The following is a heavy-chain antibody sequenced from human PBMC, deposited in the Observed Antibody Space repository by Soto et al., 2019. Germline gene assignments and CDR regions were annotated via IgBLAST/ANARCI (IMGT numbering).Heavy chain of an antibody. CDR1: VGSFTGYV. CDR3: AGGYGYFRP. Sequence: SETLSLTCDVSVGSFTGYVCNWIRQSPGKGREWIGEISYSGGTSYNPSLKPRVTASVETARTQLSTNLTSVADAATAFYFAAGGYGYFRPWGQGALVTVSS. J-gene: IGHJ5*02. CDR2: ISYSGGT. V-gene: IGHV4-34*01. D-gene: IGHD3-22*01.